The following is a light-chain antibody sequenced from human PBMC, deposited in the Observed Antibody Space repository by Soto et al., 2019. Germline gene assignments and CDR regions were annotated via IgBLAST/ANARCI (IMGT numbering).Light chain of an antibody. Sequence: ESVLTQSPGTLSLSRGERATLSCRASQSVGSSYLAWYQQKPGQAPRRLIFGASSRAAGIPARFSGSGSGTDFTLTISRLEPEDFAVYYCQQYGGSPGTFGQGTKVAIK. CDR3: QQYGGSPGT. CDR1: QSVGSSY. CDR2: GAS. J-gene: IGKJ1*01. V-gene: IGKV3-20*01.